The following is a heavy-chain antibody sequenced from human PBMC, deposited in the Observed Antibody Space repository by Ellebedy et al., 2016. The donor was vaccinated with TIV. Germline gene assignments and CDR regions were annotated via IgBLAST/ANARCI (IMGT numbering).Heavy chain of an antibody. Sequence: GESLKISXVGSGFTFSDYGMSWVRQAPGEGLEWVSGMTGGGSGTHYADSVKGRFTISRDNAKNSLYLQMNSLRAEDTAVYYCAKEVWSGYYRLADYYYYMDVWGKGTTVTVSS. CDR1: GFTFSDYG. J-gene: IGHJ6*03. CDR2: MTGGGSGT. D-gene: IGHD3-3*01. V-gene: IGHV3-23*01. CDR3: AKEVWSGYYRLADYYYYMDV.